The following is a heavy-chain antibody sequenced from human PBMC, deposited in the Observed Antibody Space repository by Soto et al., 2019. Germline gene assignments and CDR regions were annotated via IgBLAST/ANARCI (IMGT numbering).Heavy chain of an antibody. CDR3: ARGNSAYYYYYYMDV. J-gene: IGHJ6*03. V-gene: IGHV3-7*01. Sequence: EVQLVESGGGLVQPGGSLRLSCAASGFTFSSYWMSWVRQAPGKGLEWVANIKQDGSEKYYVDSVKGRFTISRDNAKNSLYLQMNSQRAEDTAVYYCARGNSAYYYYYYMDVWGKGTTVTVSS. CDR2: IKQDGSEK. CDR1: GFTFSSYW.